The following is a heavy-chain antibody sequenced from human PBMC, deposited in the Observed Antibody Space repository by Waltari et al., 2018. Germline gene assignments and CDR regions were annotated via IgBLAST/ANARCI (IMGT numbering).Heavy chain of an antibody. CDR2: IKADGSDQ. J-gene: IGHJ4*02. CDR3: ARGSAYYVRVWDY. V-gene: IGHV3-7*03. D-gene: IGHD3-16*01. CDR1: GFTLRGYW. Sequence: EVQLVASGGTLVQPGGYLRLSCAASGFTLRGYWMTWVRQAPGKGLEWVANIKADGSDQYYVDSVRGRFTISRDNAENSLYLQMNSLIADDTAVYYCARGSAYYVRVWDYWGQGTLVTVSS.